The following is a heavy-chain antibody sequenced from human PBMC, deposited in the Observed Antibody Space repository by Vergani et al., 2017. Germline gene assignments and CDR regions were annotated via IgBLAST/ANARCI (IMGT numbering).Heavy chain of an antibody. CDR3: ATGHSNYDY. CDR1: GFTFSNYA. V-gene: IGHV3-23*01. D-gene: IGHD4-11*01. Sequence: EVQVLESGGGLVQPGGSLRLSCAASGFTFSNYAMTWVRQAPGKGLEWVSTISGSSDSTYYADSVKGRFTISRDNSKNTLYLQTNSLRAEDTAVYYCATGHSNYDYWGQGTLVTVSS. J-gene: IGHJ4*02. CDR2: ISGSSDST.